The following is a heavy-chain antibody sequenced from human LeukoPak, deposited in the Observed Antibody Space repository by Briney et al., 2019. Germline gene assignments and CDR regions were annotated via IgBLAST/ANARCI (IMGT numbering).Heavy chain of an antibody. CDR3: ARGYGDYEVMDY. CDR2: ISTSGTTI. D-gene: IGHD4-17*01. CDR1: GFTFSHYY. V-gene: IGHV3-11*01. J-gene: IGHJ4*02. Sequence: NPGGPLRLSCAASGFTFSHYYMSWVRQATGKGLEWISYISTSGTTIYYADSVKGRFTISRDNAKNSLYLQMNSLRAEDTAVYYCARGYGDYEVMDYWGQGSLVTVSS.